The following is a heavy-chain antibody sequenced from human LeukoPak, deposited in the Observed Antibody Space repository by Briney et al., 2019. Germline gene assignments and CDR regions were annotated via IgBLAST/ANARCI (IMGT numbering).Heavy chain of an antibody. V-gene: IGHV1-69*13. J-gene: IGHJ5*02. D-gene: IGHD1-1*01. CDR1: GGTFSSYA. Sequence: VASVKVSCKASGGTFSSYAISWVRQAPGQGLGWMGGIIPIFGTANYAQKFQGRVTITVDESTSTAYMELSSLRSEDTAVYYCARDWNDIGWFDPWGQGTLVTVSS. CDR2: IIPIFGTA. CDR3: ARDWNDIGWFDP.